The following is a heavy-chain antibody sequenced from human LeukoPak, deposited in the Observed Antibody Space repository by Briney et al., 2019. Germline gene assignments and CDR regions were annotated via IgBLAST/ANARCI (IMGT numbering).Heavy chain of an antibody. J-gene: IGHJ6*03. D-gene: IGHD3-10*01. CDR2: IYTSGST. V-gene: IGHV4-4*07. CDR1: GGSISSYY. CDR3: ARLYGSGSNHYYYYMDV. Sequence: SETLSLTCTVSGGSISSYYWSWIRQPAGKGLGWIGRIYTSGSTNYNPPLKSRVTMSVDTSKNQFSLKLSSVTAADTAVYYCARLYGSGSNHYYYYMDVWGKGTTVTVSS.